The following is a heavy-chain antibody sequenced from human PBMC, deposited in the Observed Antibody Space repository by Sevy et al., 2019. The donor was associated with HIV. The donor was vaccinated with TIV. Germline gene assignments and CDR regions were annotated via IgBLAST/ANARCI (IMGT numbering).Heavy chain of an antibody. J-gene: IGHJ4*02. CDR1: GFTFSSYA. CDR2: IAYDGSKK. Sequence: EGSLRLSCAASGFTFSSYALLWVRQAPGKELEWVSLIAYDGSKKYYSDSVKGRFAISRDESKTTLFLQMNSLRSEDTAIYYCARVGVSYCTDDCYHRFDYWGRGTLVTVSS. D-gene: IGHD2-21*02. CDR3: ARVGVSYCTDDCYHRFDY. V-gene: IGHV3-30*09.